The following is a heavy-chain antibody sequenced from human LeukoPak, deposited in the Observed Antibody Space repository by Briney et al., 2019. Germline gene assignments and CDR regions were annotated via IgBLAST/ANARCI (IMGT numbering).Heavy chain of an antibody. V-gene: IGHV5-51*01. J-gene: IGHJ4*02. CDR2: IYPGDSDT. CDR3: ARSRLAAYYFDY. CDR1: GYSFTNYW. Sequence: GESLKISCKGSGYSFTNYWISWVRQMPGKGLEWMGIIYPGDSDTRYSPSFQGQVTISADKSISTAYLQWSGLRASDTAMYYCARSRLAAYYFDYWGQGTLVTVSS. D-gene: IGHD2-21*01.